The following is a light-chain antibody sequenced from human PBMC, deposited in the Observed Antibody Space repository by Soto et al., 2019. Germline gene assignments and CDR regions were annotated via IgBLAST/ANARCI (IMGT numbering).Light chain of an antibody. Sequence: DIGMTQSPDSLALSLGERATINCKSSQAVLYNSNNRNYIAWYQQKPGQPPKLLIYWSSTREFGVPDRISGSGSGTDFTLTISRLEPEDFAVYYCQQYGSSQVTFGQGTRREIK. CDR1: QAVLYNSNNRNY. CDR3: QQYGSSQVT. V-gene: IGKV4-1*01. J-gene: IGKJ5*01. CDR2: WSS.